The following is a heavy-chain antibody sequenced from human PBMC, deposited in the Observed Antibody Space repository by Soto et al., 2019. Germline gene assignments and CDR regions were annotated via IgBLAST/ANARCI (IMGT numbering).Heavy chain of an antibody. D-gene: IGHD2-2*02. Sequence: PSETMSLTYTFSGGYISRSSYYWGWIRPPPGKGLEWIGSIYYSGYTYYNPSLKSRVTISVDTSKNQFSLKLSSVAAADTAVYYCARHNGPLYVGYYYDMDVWGQGTTVTVSS. CDR2: IYYSGYT. V-gene: IGHV4-39*01. CDR1: GGYISRSSYY. J-gene: IGHJ6*02. CDR3: ARHNGPLYVGYYYDMDV.